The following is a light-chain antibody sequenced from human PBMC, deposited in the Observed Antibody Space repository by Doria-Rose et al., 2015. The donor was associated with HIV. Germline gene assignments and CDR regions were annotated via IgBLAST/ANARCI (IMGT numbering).Light chain of an antibody. CDR3: QQYGNLPLT. V-gene: IGKV1-33*01. CDR2: GAS. CDR1: HDISNY. J-gene: IGKJ4*01. Sequence: DIQVTQSPSSLSASVGDRVTIICQASHDISNYLNWYQQKPGKAPKLLIYGASNLETGVPSRFSGSGSGTDFTFTISSLQPEDIATYSCQQYGNLPLTFGGGTKVEIK.